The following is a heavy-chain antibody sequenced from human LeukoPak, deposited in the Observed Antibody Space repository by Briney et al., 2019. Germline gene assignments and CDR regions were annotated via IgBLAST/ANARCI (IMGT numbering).Heavy chain of an antibody. J-gene: IGHJ1*01. CDR1: GFSFTTYW. Sequence: GESLKISCKGPGFSFTTYWIGWVRQMPGKGLEWMGIIYPSDSDTTYSPSFQGQVTISADKSISTAYLQWSSLKASDTAMYYCARRYGGGGREYFHHWGQGTLVTVSS. V-gene: IGHV5-51*01. CDR2: IYPSDSDT. CDR3: ARRYGGGGREYFHH. D-gene: IGHD3-16*01.